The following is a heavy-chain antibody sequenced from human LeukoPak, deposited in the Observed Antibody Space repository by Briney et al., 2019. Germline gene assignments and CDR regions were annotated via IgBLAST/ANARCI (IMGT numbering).Heavy chain of an antibody. CDR3: ARESRGQWLKYHYYGMDV. CDR1: GYTFTSYA. Sequence: GASVKVSCKASGYTFTSYAMNWVRQAPGQGLEWMGWINTNTGNPTYAQGFTGRFVFSLDTSVSTAYLQISSLKAEDTAVYYCARESRGQWLKYHYYGMDVWGQGTTVTVSS. CDR2: INTNTGNP. J-gene: IGHJ6*02. V-gene: IGHV7-4-1*02. D-gene: IGHD6-19*01.